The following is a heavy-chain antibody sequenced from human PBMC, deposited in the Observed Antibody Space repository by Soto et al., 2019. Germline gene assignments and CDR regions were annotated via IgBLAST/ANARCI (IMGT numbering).Heavy chain of an antibody. Sequence: PGGSLRLSCAASGFTFSSYAMSWVRQSPGKGLEWVSSISGSGGATYYADSVKGRFTSPRDNSKNTLHLQMNSLRAEDTAVYYCAKNIICDYWGQGTRVTVSS. D-gene: IGHD3-10*01. CDR3: AKNIICDY. CDR1: GFTFSSYA. J-gene: IGHJ4*02. V-gene: IGHV3-23*01. CDR2: ISGSGGAT.